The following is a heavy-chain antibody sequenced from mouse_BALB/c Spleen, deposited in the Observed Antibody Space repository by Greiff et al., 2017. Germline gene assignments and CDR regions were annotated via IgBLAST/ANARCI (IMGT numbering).Heavy chain of an antibody. D-gene: IGHD1-1*01. V-gene: IGHV1-80*01. CDR1: GYAFSSYW. CDR3: ARSYYGSSYEFAY. Sequence: VQLQQSGAELVRPGSLVKISCKASGYAFSSYWMNWVKQRPGQGLEWIGQIYPGDGDTNYNGKFKGKATLTADKSSSTAYMQLSSLTSEDSAVYFCARSYYGSSYEFAYWGQGTLVTVSA. J-gene: IGHJ3*01. CDR2: IYPGDGDT.